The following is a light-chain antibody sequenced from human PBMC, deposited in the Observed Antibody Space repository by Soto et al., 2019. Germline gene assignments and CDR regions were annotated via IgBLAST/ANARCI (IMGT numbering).Light chain of an antibody. J-gene: IGKJ5*01. CDR1: QGLSSD. Sequence: DIQLTQSPSFLSASVGDRVTITCRASQGLSSDLAWYQQKPGKAPKLLIYAASTLQSGVPSRFSGSGSGTEFTLTISSLQPEDFATYFCQQLNSYPIPFGRGTRLEIK. CDR2: AAS. V-gene: IGKV1-9*01. CDR3: QQLNSYPIP.